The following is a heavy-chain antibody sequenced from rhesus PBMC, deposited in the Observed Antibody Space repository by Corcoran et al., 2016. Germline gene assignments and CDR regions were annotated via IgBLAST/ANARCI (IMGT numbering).Heavy chain of an antibody. J-gene: IGHJ4*01. CDR2: IMYDEIKK. V-gene: IGHV3-54*02. CDR3: ARAYYYDSGYYPRGLY. D-gene: IGHD3-28*01. CDR1: GFTFSIYG. Sequence: EVQLVESGGGLVQPGGSLRLSCAASGFTFSIYGMHWVRQAPGKGLGWVAVIMYDEIKKYYADSVKDRFTISRDNSKNMLYLQMNNLKLEDTAVYYCARAYYYDSGYYPRGLYWGQGVLVTVSS.